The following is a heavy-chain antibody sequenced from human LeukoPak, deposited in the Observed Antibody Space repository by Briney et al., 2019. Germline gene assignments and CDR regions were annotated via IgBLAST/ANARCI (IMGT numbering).Heavy chain of an antibody. Sequence: GGSLRFSCAGSGFMFSSYAMSWVRQAPGKGLEWVSAISGSGDSTYYADSVKGRFTISRDNSMNTLYLQMNSLRAEDTAIYYCAKESSIMTSWGQGTLVTVSS. CDR3: AKESSIMTS. D-gene: IGHD3-10*01. V-gene: IGHV3-23*01. CDR2: ISGSGDST. CDR1: GFMFSSYA. J-gene: IGHJ5*02.